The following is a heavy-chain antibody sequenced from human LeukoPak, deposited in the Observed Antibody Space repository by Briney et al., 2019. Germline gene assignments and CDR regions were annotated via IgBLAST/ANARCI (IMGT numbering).Heavy chain of an antibody. CDR3: TTSLPLWFGELNDY. J-gene: IGHJ4*02. D-gene: IGHD3-10*01. V-gene: IGHV3-15*01. CDR1: GFTFSNAW. CDR2: IKSKTDGGTT. Sequence: KTGGSLRPSCAASGFTFSNAWMSWVRQAPGKGLEWVGRIKSKTDGGTTDYAAPVKGRFTISRDDSKNTLYLQMNSLKTEDTAVYYCTTSLPLWFGELNDYWGQGTLVTVSS.